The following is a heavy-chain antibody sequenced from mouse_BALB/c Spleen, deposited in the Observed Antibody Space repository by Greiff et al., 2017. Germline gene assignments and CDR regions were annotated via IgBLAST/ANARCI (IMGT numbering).Heavy chain of an antibody. D-gene: IGHD4-1*01. V-gene: IGHV14-3*02. CDR3: APCLPGDWYFDV. CDR2: IDPANGNT. J-gene: IGHJ1*01. Sequence: EVQLQQSGAELVKPGASVKLSCTASGFNIKDTYMHWVKQRPEQGLEWIGRIDPANGNTKYDPKFQGKATITADTSSNTAYLQLSSLTSEDTAVYYCAPCLPGDWYFDVWGAGTTVTVSS. CDR1: GFNIKDTY.